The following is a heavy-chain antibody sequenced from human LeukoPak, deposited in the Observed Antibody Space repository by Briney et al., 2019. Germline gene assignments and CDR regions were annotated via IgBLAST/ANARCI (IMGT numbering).Heavy chain of an antibody. D-gene: IGHD3-10*01. V-gene: IGHV1-2*02. J-gene: IGHJ4*02. Sequence: ASVKVSCKASGYTFTAGYYMHWVRQAPGQGLEWMGWINPNSGGTNYAQKFQGRVTMTRDTSISTAYMELSRLRSDDTAVYYCARDRAALLWFGEIDYWGQGTLVTVSS. CDR3: ARDRAALLWFGEIDY. CDR2: INPNSGGT. CDR1: GYTFTAGYY.